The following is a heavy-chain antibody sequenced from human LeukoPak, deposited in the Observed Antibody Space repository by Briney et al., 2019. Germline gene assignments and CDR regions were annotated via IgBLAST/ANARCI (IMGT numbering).Heavy chain of an antibody. Sequence: PSETLSLTCTVSGGSISTYYWTWIRQPPGKGLEWIGYIYFSGSTNYNPSLKSRVTISVDTSKNQFSLKLTSVTAADTAVYYCARGGLPGENWFDPWGQGTLVTVSS. CDR1: GGSISTYY. D-gene: IGHD3/OR15-3a*01. J-gene: IGHJ5*02. CDR3: ARGGLPGENWFDP. V-gene: IGHV4-59*12. CDR2: IYFSGST.